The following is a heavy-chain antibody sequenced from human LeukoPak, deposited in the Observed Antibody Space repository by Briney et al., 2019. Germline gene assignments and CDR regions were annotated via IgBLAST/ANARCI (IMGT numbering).Heavy chain of an antibody. CDR3: AIGRGELPH. Sequence: GGSLRLSCAASGFTFSSYAMSWVRQAPGKGLEWVSTVTGSGGSTYYADSVKGRFTISRDNSKNTLYLQMNSLRAEDTAIYYCAIGRGELPHWGQGTLVTVSS. CDR1: GFTFSSYA. V-gene: IGHV3-23*01. J-gene: IGHJ4*02. CDR2: VTGSGGST. D-gene: IGHD1-7*01.